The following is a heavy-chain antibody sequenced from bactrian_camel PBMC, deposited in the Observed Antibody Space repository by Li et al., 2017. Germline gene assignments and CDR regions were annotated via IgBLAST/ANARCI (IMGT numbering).Heavy chain of an antibody. D-gene: IGHD3*01. J-gene: IGHJ6*01. CDR2: ILPRGPDT. Sequence: QVQLVESGGDLVQPGGSLTLSCVVSGSRGQKICTGWFRQSSGKEREAVARILPRGPDTQYADSVKGRFATSQDNANHTVSLQMGSLKPEDTGMYFCAMGPCGAAVRALDVGRADFAFWGQGTQVTV. CDR3: AMGPCGAAVRALDVGRADFAF. CDR1: GSRGQKIC. V-gene: IGHV3S61*01.